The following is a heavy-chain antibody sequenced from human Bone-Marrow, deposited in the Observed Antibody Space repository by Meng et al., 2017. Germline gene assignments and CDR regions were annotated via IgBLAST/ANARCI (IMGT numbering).Heavy chain of an antibody. D-gene: IGHD3-10*01. Sequence: GESLKISCAASGFTFSDYYMSWIRQAPGKGLEWVSYISSSGSTIYYADSVKGRFTISRDNAKNTLYLQMNSLRAEDTAVYYCAKDHGRGRFGESPPHWGQGTLVPSPQ. V-gene: IGHV3-11*01. CDR3: AKDHGRGRFGESPPH. J-gene: IGHJ4*02. CDR1: GFTFSDYY. CDR2: ISSSGSTI.